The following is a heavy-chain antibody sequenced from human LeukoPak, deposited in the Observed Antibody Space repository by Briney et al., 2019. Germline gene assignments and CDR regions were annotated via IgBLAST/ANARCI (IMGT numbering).Heavy chain of an antibody. J-gene: IGHJ6*03. D-gene: IGHD2-8*01. CDR1: GYTFTGYY. CDR3: ARGGCTNGVCPDYYYYYMDV. V-gene: IGHV1-2*02. Sequence: GASVKVSCKASGYTFTGYYMHWVRQAPGQGLEWMGWINPNSGGTNYAQKFQGRVTMTRDTSISTAYMELSRLRSDDTAVYYCARGGCTNGVCPDYYYYYMDVWGKGTTVTVSS. CDR2: INPNSGGT.